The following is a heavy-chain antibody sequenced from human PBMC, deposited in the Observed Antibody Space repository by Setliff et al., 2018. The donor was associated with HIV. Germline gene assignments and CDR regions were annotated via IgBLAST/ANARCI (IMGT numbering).Heavy chain of an antibody. CDR1: GGSISSGSYY. V-gene: IGHV4-61*02. Sequence: PSETLSLTCTVSGGSISSGSYYWNWIRQPAGKRLEWIGRIYTSGSTNYNPSLKSRVTISVDTSKNQFSLKLSSVTAADTAVYYCAREDYYYYGMDVWGQGTTVTVSS. CDR2: IYTSGST. CDR3: AREDYYYYGMDV. J-gene: IGHJ6*02.